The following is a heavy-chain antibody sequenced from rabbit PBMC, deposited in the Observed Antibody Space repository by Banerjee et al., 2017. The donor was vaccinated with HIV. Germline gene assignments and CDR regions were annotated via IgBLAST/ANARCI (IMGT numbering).Heavy chain of an antibody. CDR1: GFSFSSRYW. Sequence: QSLEESGGDLVKPGASLTLTCTASGFSFSSRYWMCWVRQAPGKGLEWIGCVYADSGNAHYASWAKGRFTISKSSSTTVTLQMTSLTAADTATYFCARAGSSYATGAFDPWGPGTLVSVS. J-gene: IGHJ2*01. CDR2: VYADSGNA. V-gene: IGHV1S40*01. D-gene: IGHD8-1*01. CDR3: ARAGSSYATGAFDP.